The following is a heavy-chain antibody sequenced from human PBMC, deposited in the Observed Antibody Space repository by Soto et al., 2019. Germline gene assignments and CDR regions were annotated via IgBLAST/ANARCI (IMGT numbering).Heavy chain of an antibody. CDR2: IYYSGST. D-gene: IGHD3-10*01. Sequence: QVQLQESGPGLVKPSETLSLTCTVSGGSISSYYWSWIRQPPGKGLEWIGYIYYSGSTKYNPSLKSRVTISVDTSKNQFSLNLSSVTAADTAVYYCARGDPLLWFGEKVYYGMDVWGQGTTVTVSS. CDR1: GGSISSYY. J-gene: IGHJ6*02. CDR3: ARGDPLLWFGEKVYYGMDV. V-gene: IGHV4-59*01.